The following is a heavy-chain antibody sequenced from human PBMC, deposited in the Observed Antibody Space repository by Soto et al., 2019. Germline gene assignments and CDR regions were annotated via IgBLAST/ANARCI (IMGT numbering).Heavy chain of an antibody. CDR3: ARYDSSGYYWPYYYYGMDV. CDR1: GFAFSTYS. CDR2: ISSSSSYI. J-gene: IGHJ6*02. Sequence: GGSLRLSCAASGFAFSTYSMNWVRQAPGKGLEWVSSISSSSSYIYYADSVKGRFTISRDNAKNSLYLQMNSLRAEDTAVYYCARYDSSGYYWPYYYYGMDVWGQGTTVTVSS. D-gene: IGHD3-22*01. V-gene: IGHV3-21*01.